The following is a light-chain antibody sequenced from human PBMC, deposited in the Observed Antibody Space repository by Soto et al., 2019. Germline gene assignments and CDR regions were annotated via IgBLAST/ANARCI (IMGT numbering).Light chain of an antibody. J-gene: IGLJ1*01. V-gene: IGLV1-44*01. CDR3: AAWDDSLNGYV. CDR2: SNN. CDR1: SSNIGSNT. Sequence: QSVLTQPPSASGTPGQRVTISCSGSSSNIGSNTVNWYQQLPGTAPKHLTYSNNQRPSGVPDRFSGSKSGTSASLAISGLQSEDEADYYCAAWDDSLNGYVFGTGTKLTVL.